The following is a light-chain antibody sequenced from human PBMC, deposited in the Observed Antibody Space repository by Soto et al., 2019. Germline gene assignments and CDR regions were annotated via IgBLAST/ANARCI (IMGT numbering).Light chain of an antibody. V-gene: IGKV3-15*01. CDR2: GAS. CDR3: QQYSNWPLT. Sequence: EIVMTQSPFTRSVSPGERATLSCRASQSVTNSYLAWYQQKPGQAPRLLIFGASTRAAGIPARFSGSGSGTEFTLTISSLQSEDFAVYYCQQYSNWPLTFGGGTKVDIK. CDR1: QSVTNSY. J-gene: IGKJ4*01.